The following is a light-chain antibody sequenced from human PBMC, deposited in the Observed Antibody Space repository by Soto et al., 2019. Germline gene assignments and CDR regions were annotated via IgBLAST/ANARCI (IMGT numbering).Light chain of an antibody. CDR1: SSNIGGNS. CDR3: GSWDSSLSAYV. Sequence: QSVLPQPPSVSAAPGQTVTISCSGSSSNIGGNSVSWYQQLPGTAPKLLIYDDNKRPSGIPDRFSGSESGTSATLGITGFQTGDEADYYCGSWDSSLSAYVFGTGTMVTVL. J-gene: IGLJ1*01. V-gene: IGLV1-51*01. CDR2: DDN.